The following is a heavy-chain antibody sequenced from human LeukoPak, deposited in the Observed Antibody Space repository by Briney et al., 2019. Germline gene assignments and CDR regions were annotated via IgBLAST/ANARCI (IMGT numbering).Heavy chain of an antibody. V-gene: IGHV1-69*05. Sequence: GASVKVSCKASGGTFSSYAISWVRQAPGQGLEWMGGIIPIFGTANYAQKLQGRVTITTDESTSTAYMELSSLRSEDTAVYYCASAYVDIVATIHYYYYMDVWGKGTTVTVSS. CDR2: IIPIFGTA. CDR1: GGTFSSYA. D-gene: IGHD5-12*01. J-gene: IGHJ6*03. CDR3: ASAYVDIVATIHYYYYMDV.